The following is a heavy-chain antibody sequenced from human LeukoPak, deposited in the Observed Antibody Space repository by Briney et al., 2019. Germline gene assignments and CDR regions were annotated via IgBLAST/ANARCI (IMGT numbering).Heavy chain of an antibody. CDR1: GGSISSGDYY. CDR3: ATGSWAGVDNY. V-gene: IGHV4-30-4*08. CDR2: IYYSGST. D-gene: IGHD2-15*01. Sequence: SQALSITCTVSGGSISSGDYYWSWIRQPPGKGLEWIGYIYYSGSTYYNPSLKSRVTISVDTSKNQFSLKLSSVTAADTAVYYCATGSWAGVDNYWGQGTLVTVSS. J-gene: IGHJ4*02.